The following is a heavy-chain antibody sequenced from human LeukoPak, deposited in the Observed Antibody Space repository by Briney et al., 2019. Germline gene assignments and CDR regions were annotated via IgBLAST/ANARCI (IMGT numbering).Heavy chain of an antibody. J-gene: IGHJ6*03. CDR3: ARDATRITMVRGVIQPHYYCYYMDV. CDR2: IIPIFGTA. V-gene: IGHV1-69*13. CDR1: GGTFSSYA. Sequence: ASVKVSCKASGGTFSSYAISWVRQAPGQGLEWMGGIIPIFGTANYAQKFQGRVTITADESTSTAYMELSSLRSEDTAVYYRARDATRITMVRGVIQPHYYCYYMDVWGKGTTVTISS. D-gene: IGHD3-10*01.